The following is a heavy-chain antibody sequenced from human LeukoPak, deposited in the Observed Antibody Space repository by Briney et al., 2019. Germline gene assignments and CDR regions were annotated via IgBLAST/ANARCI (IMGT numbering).Heavy chain of an antibody. D-gene: IGHD3-22*01. Sequence: GGSLRLSCEASGFTFSSFSMNWVRQSPEKGLEWVSSISSSSSYIYYADSVKGRFTISRDNAKNSLYLQMNSLRAEDTAVYYCAREYYYDSSGYYYVLDYWGQGTLVTVSS. V-gene: IGHV3-21*01. J-gene: IGHJ4*02. CDR1: GFTFSSFS. CDR2: ISSSSSYI. CDR3: AREYYYDSSGYYYVLDY.